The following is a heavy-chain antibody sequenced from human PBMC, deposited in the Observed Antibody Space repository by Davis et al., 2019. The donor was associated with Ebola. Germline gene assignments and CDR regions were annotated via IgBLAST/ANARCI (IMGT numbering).Heavy chain of an antibody. CDR3: ARDHGY. V-gene: IGHV3-23*01. CDR1: GFTFTNYA. CDR2: ISGIGGST. Sequence: PGGSLRLSCTASGFTFTNYAMNWVRQAPGKGLECVSAISGIGGSTYYADSVKGRFTISRDNSKNTLYLQMNSLRAEDTAVYYCARDHGYWGQGTLVTVSS. J-gene: IGHJ4*02.